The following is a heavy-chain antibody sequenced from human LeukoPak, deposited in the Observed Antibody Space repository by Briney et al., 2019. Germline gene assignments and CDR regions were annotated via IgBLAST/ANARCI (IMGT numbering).Heavy chain of an antibody. V-gene: IGHV1-2*02. Sequence: ASVKVSCKASGYTFTGYYMHWVRQAPGQGLEWMGWINPNSGGTNYAQKFQGRVTMTRDTSISTAYMELSRLRSDDTAVYYCARGEYSGSYGASDYWGQGTLVTVSS. D-gene: IGHD1-26*01. CDR2: INPNSGGT. J-gene: IGHJ4*02. CDR1: GYTFTGYY. CDR3: ARGEYSGSYGASDY.